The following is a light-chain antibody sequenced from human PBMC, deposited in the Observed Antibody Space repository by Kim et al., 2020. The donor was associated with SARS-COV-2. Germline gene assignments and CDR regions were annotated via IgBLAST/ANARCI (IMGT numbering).Light chain of an antibody. V-gene: IGLV3-19*01. CDR3: NSRDSNDNVV. CDR1: SLRSYY. Sequence: SSELTQDPAVSVAVGQTVRITCQGDSLRSYYATRYQQKPGQAPIVVIYGKNNRPSGIPDRFSGSSSGNTASLTITGTQAGDEADYYCNSRDSNDNVVFGG. J-gene: IGLJ2*01. CDR2: GKN.